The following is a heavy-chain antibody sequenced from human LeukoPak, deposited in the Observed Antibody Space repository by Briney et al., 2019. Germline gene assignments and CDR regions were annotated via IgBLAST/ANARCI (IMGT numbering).Heavy chain of an antibody. CDR1: GFTFSSYS. CDR3: ARLDAYYYDSSGYYGVDP. D-gene: IGHD3-22*01. CDR2: ISSSSSTI. Sequence: HPGGSLRLSCAASGFTFSSYSMNWVRQASGKGLEWVSYISSSSSTIYYADSVKGRFTISRDNAKNSLYLQMNSLRAEDTAVYYCARLDAYYYDSSGYYGVDPWGQGTLVTVSS. V-gene: IGHV3-48*01. J-gene: IGHJ5*02.